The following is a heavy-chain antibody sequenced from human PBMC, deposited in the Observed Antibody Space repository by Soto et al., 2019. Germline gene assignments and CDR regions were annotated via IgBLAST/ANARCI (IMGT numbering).Heavy chain of an antibody. CDR3: AKDFSPLLRLGELSFDY. Sequence: LRLSCAASGFTFSSYGMHWVRQAPGKGLEWVAVISYDGSNKYYAVSMKGRFTISRDNSKNTLYLQMNSLRAEDTAVYYCAKDFSPLLRLGELSFDYWGQGTLVTVSS. D-gene: IGHD3-16*02. CDR2: ISYDGSNK. CDR1: GFTFSSYG. J-gene: IGHJ4*02. V-gene: IGHV3-30*18.